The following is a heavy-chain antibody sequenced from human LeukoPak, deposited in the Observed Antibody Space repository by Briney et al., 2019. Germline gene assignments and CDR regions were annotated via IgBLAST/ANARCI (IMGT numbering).Heavy chain of an antibody. J-gene: IGHJ4*02. CDR1: GFTFSTDG. D-gene: IGHD1-20*01. CDR3: AKGVSGNSFYLDY. CDR2: INFDGSAK. V-gene: IGHV3-30*02. Sequence: GGSLRLSCAASGFTFSTDGIHWVRQAPGKRPEWVANINFDGSAKYYADSLKGRFTISRGNSKNTLYLEMNSLRVEDTAVYYCAKGVSGNSFYLDYWGQGTLVTVSS.